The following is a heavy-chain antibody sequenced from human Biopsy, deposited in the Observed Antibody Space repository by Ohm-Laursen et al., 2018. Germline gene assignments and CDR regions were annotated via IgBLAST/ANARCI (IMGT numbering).Heavy chain of an antibody. D-gene: IGHD6-13*01. J-gene: IGHJ4*02. V-gene: IGHV3-21*06. CDR1: GLTSSDFS. CDR3: AAGSSRNSYYFDY. CDR2: IAIGSIYV. Sequence: GSLRLSCTAPGLTSSDFSMNWVRQAPGKGLEWVSSIAIGSIYVYYADSVKGRFTISRDNTKNSLSLQMNSLRGEDTAVYYCAAGSSRNSYYFDYWGQGTLVTVSS.